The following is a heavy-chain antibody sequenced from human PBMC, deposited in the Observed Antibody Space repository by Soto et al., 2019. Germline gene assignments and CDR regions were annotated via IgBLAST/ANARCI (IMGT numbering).Heavy chain of an antibody. CDR3: AKDLQGEGFASYGMGV. CDR1: GFTFNSYP. CDR2: ITGSGAST. J-gene: IGHJ6*02. D-gene: IGHD1-26*01. Sequence: DVQVLESGGGLVQPGGSLRLTCATSGFTFNSYPIYWVRQAPGTGLEWVSAITGSGASTYYAESVRGRFTISRDNSKNTVFLQINNLRAEDTARYYCAKDLQGEGFASYGMGVWGQGTTVSVSS. V-gene: IGHV3-23*01.